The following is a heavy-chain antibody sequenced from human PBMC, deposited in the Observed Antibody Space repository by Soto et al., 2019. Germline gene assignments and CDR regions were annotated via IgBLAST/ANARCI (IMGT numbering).Heavy chain of an antibody. CDR2: IYYGGST. V-gene: IGHV4-61*05. CDR1: GGSISSSSYY. Sequence: PEETLSLTCTVSGGSISSSSYYWSWIRQSPGKGLEWIGFIYYGGSTNYNPSLKSRVTISVDTPKNQFSLKLSSVTAADTAVYYCAKNWNWGSLVHWGQGTLVTVSS. CDR3: AKNWNWGSLVH. J-gene: IGHJ4*02. D-gene: IGHD7-27*01.